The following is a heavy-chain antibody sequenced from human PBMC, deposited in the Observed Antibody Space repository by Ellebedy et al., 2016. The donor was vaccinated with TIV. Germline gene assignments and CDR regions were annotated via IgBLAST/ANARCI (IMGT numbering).Heavy chain of an antibody. D-gene: IGHD3/OR15-3a*01. CDR2: VSWDGRTT. CDR1: GFTFDAYT. CDR3: VKELDYYFDY. Sequence: GGSLRLSXAASGFTFDAYTMHWVRQAPGKALEWVSLVSWDGRTTYYADSVNGRFTISRDNSKSSLYLQMNSLRTEDTALYYCVKELDYYFDYWGQGTLVTVSS. J-gene: IGHJ4*02. V-gene: IGHV3-43*01.